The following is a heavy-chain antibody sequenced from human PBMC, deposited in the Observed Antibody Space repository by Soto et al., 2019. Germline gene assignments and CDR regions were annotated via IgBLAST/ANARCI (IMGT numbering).Heavy chain of an antibody. Sequence: QVQLEQSGDEVKKPGASVKVSCKASGYIFVNYGIAWVRQAPGQGLEWLGWISPYTGYTYYATKVQGRLTLTAHTSTRTALMDLGSLPSADTAVYYFAMVDLYVTLTPQDVWGQGTTVTVSS. CDR3: AMVDLYVTLTPQDV. V-gene: IGHV1-18*01. CDR1: GYIFVNYG. D-gene: IGHD3-16*01. J-gene: IGHJ6*02. CDR2: ISPYTGYT.